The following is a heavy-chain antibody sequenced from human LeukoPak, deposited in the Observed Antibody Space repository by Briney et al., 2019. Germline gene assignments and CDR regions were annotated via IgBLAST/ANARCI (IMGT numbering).Heavy chain of an antibody. Sequence: SETLSLTCAVYGGSFSGYYWSWIRQPPGKGLGWIGEINHSGSTNYNPSLKSRVTISVDTSRNQFSLKLSSVTAADTAVYYCAREVPLGAIFWSQGTLVTVSS. CDR2: INHSGST. CDR1: GGSFSGYY. D-gene: IGHD3-9*01. J-gene: IGHJ4*02. V-gene: IGHV4-34*01. CDR3: AREVPLGAIF.